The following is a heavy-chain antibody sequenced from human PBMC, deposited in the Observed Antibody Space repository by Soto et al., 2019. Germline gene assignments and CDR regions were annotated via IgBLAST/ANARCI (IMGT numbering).Heavy chain of an antibody. J-gene: IGHJ5*02. CDR3: ARVVITFGGSVNWFGP. Sequence: SHTLPLPSTVSCGTISNLSCCCIRNKQTPGEGLEWIGYIYYTGSTNYNPSLKSRVTISVDTSKNQFSLKLSSVTAADTAVYYCARVVITFGGSVNWFGPWGQGTLVNVSS. CDR1: CGTISNLSCC. D-gene: IGHD3-16*01. CDR2: IYYTGST. V-gene: IGHV4-61*01.